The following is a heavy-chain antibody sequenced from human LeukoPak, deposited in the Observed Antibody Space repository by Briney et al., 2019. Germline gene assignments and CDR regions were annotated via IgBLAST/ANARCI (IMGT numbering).Heavy chain of an antibody. V-gene: IGHV4-59*01. CDR3: ARDRGIQPSLQSRAYYYYGMDV. Sequence: SETLSLTCTVSGGSISSYYWSWIRQPPGKGLEWLGYIYYSGSTNYNPSLKSRVTISVDTSKNQFSLKLSSVTAADTAVYYCARDRGIQPSLQSRAYYYYGMDVWGQGTTVTVSS. CDR2: IYYSGST. D-gene: IGHD5-18*01. J-gene: IGHJ6*02. CDR1: GGSISSYY.